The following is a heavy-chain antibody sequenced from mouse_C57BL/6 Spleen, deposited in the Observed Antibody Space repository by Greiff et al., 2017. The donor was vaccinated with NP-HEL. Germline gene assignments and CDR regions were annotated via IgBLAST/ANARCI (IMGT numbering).Heavy chain of an antibody. CDR2: ISDGGSYT. CDR3: ARDSSGYWFAY. D-gene: IGHD3-2*02. V-gene: IGHV5-4*01. CDR1: GFTFSSYA. J-gene: IGHJ3*01. Sequence: EVQRVESGGGLVKPGGSLKLSCAASGFTFSSYAMSWVRQTPEKRLEWVATISDGGSYTYYPDNVKGRFTISRDNAKNNLYLQMSHLKSEDTAMYYCARDSSGYWFAYWGQGTLVTVSA.